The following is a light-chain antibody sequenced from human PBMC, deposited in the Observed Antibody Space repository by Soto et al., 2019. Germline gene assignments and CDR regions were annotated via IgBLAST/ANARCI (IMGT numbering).Light chain of an antibody. CDR2: KVS. Sequence: DVVMTQSPLSLPVTLGRPASISCGSNQGFVHSDGIAYFSWFQQRPGRSPRRLIYKVSNRDSGVPARFSGSGSGTDFVLKISRVEAEDVGVYYCMQGTHWPITFGQGTRLEI. CDR3: MQGTHWPIT. V-gene: IGKV2-30*02. J-gene: IGKJ5*01. CDR1: QGFVHSDGIAY.